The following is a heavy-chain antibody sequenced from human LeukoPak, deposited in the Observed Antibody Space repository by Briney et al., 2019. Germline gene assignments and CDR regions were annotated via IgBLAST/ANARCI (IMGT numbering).Heavy chain of an antibody. CDR1: GFTFSGYW. Sequence: GGSLRLSCAASGFTFSGYWMSWVRQAPGKGLEWVANIKQDGSEKYYVDSVKGRFTISRDNAKNSQYLEMNSLRAEDTAVYYCARVITATIYYWGQGTVVTASS. CDR3: ARVITATIYY. J-gene: IGHJ4*02. D-gene: IGHD1-7*01. V-gene: IGHV3-7*01. CDR2: IKQDGSEK.